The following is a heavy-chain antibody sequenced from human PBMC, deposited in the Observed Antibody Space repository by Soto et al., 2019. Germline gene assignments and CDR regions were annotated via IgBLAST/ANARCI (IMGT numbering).Heavy chain of an antibody. J-gene: IGHJ6*02. V-gene: IGHV1-8*01. CDR1: GYTFTSYD. CDR3: ASRAGTTYYYYYGMDV. D-gene: IGHD1-7*01. Sequence: QVQLVQSGAEVKKPGASVKDSCKASGYTFTSYDINWVRQATGQGLEWMGWMNPNSGNTGYAQKFQGRVTMTRNTSISTAYMELSSLRSEDTAVYYCASRAGTTYYYYYGMDVWGQGTTVTVSS. CDR2: MNPNSGNT.